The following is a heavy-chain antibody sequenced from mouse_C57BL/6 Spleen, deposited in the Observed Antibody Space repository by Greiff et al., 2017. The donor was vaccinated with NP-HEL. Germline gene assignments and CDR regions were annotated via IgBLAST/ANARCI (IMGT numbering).Heavy chain of an antibody. CDR1: GYAFSSSW. D-gene: IGHD2-4*01. Sequence: VQLQQSGPELVKPGASVKISCKASGYAFSSSWMNWVKQRPGKGLEWIGRFYPGDGDTNYNGKFKGNATLTADKSSSTAYMQLISLTSEDSAVYFCARSGESVSMITTNYLDCWGQGTTLTVSS. J-gene: IGHJ2*01. CDR3: ARSGESVSMITTNYLDC. CDR2: FYPGDGDT. V-gene: IGHV1-82*01.